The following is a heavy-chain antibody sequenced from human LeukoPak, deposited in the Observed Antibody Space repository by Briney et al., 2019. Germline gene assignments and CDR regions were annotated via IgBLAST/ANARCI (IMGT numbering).Heavy chain of an antibody. CDR1: GFIFSSYW. Sequence: GSLRLSCVASGFIFSSYWMSWVRQAPGKGLEWVANIKQDGSEKYYVDSVKGRFTISRDNAKNSLFLQMNSLRAEDTAVYYCARGWGDCTTVSCYTGGDVFDMWGQGTMVTVSS. V-gene: IGHV3-7*01. CDR3: ARGWGDCTTVSCYTGGDVFDM. J-gene: IGHJ3*02. CDR2: IKQDGSEK. D-gene: IGHD2-2*02.